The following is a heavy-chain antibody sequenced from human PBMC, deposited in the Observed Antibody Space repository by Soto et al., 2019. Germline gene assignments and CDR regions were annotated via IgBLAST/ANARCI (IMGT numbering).Heavy chain of an antibody. CDR2: IYYSGST. CDR3: ASPTPTGAVGGYFDY. CDR1: SGSIISSNYY. D-gene: IGHD1-26*01. Sequence: PSETLSLTCSVFSGSIISSNYYWGWIRQPPGKGLEWIASIYYSGSTYYNPSLKSRVTISVDTSKDQFSLKLSSVTAADTAIYYCASPTPTGAVGGYFDYWGQGTLVTVSS. V-gene: IGHV4-39*01. J-gene: IGHJ4*02.